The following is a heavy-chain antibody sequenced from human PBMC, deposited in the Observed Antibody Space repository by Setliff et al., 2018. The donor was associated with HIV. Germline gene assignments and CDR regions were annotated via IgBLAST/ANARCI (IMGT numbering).Heavy chain of an antibody. V-gene: IGHV4-4*07. CDR1: GGSISSYY. J-gene: IGHJ4*02. CDR3: ARGGLGDGYNRDS. CDR2: IFTSGST. D-gene: IGHD5-12*01. Sequence: SETLSLTCIVSGGSISSYYWSWIRQPAGEGLEWIGHIFTSGSTTYNPSLKSRVSISLDTSKNQFSLKLNSVTAADTAVYYCARGGLGDGYNRDSWGQGVLVTVSS.